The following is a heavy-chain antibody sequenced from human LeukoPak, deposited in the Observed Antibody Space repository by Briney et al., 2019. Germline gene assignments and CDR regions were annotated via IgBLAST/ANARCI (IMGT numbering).Heavy chain of an antibody. Sequence: PGRSLRLSCAASGFTFSSYGMHWVRQAPGKGLEWVAVISYDGSNKYYADSVKGRFTISRDNSKSTLYLQMNSLRAEDTAVYYCAKDQTAYYYGSGSYSGYFDYWGQGTLVTVSS. CDR1: GFTFSSYG. CDR3: AKDQTAYYYGSGSYSGYFDY. J-gene: IGHJ4*02. CDR2: ISYDGSNK. V-gene: IGHV3-30*18. D-gene: IGHD3-10*01.